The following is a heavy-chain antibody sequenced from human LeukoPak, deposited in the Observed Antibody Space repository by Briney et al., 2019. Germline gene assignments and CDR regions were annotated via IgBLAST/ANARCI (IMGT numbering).Heavy chain of an antibody. Sequence: PGGSLRLSCAASGFTFSSYAMSWVHQAPGRGLEWVSAISASAATYYADSVKGRFTISRDNSKNTLYLQMNSLRAEDTAVYYCATYDFWSGYPYYFDYWGQGTLVTVSS. D-gene: IGHD3-3*01. CDR3: ATYDFWSGYPYYFDY. CDR1: GFTFSSYA. V-gene: IGHV3-23*01. CDR2: ISASAAT. J-gene: IGHJ4*02.